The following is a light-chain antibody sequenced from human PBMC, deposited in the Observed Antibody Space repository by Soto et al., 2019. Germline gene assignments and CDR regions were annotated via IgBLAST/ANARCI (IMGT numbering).Light chain of an antibody. CDR2: RDS. J-gene: IGLJ1*01. CDR1: NIGSKN. V-gene: IGLV3-9*01. CDR3: QVWDSSTGYV. Sequence: SYELTQPLSVSVALGQTARITCGGNNIGSKNVHWYQQKPSQAPVLVIYRDSNRPSGIPERFSGSNSGNTATLTISRAQAGDEADYYCQVWDSSTGYVFGTGTKLTVL.